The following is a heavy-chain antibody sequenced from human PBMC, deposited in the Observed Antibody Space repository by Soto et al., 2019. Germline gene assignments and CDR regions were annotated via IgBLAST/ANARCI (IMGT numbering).Heavy chain of an antibody. J-gene: IGHJ3*02. CDR2: IIPIFGTA. CDR3: ARQRARYYGSGSYYKGDAFDI. Sequence: GASVKVSCKASGGTFSSYAISWVRQAPGQGLEWMGGIIPIFGTANYAQKFQGRVTITADESTSTAYMELSSLRSEDTAVYYCARQRARYYGSGSYYKGDAFDIWGPGTMVTVSS. CDR1: GGTFSSYA. D-gene: IGHD3-10*01. V-gene: IGHV1-69*13.